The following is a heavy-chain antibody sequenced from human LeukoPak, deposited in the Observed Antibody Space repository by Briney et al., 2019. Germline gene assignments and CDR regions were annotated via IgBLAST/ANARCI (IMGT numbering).Heavy chain of an antibody. CDR3: ARDHRPEIQYYYMDV. Sequence: PGGSLRLSCAASGFTLSNYGMHWVRQAPGKGLGWVAALLYDGNTKHYADSMKGRFTISRDISKNTFYLQMNSLTAEDTAVYYCARDHRPEIQYYYMDVWGKGTTVAVSS. CDR1: GFTLSNYG. D-gene: IGHD1-14*01. J-gene: IGHJ6*03. V-gene: IGHV3-33*01. CDR2: LLYDGNTK.